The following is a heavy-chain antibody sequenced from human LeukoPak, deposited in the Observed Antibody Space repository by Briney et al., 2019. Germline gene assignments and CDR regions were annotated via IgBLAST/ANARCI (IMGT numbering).Heavy chain of an antibody. J-gene: IGHJ4*02. D-gene: IGHD6-13*01. CDR3: AKTRPLDSSSWSHGDY. Sequence: GGSLRLSCAASGFTFSSYAMSWVRQAPGKGLEWVSAISVSGDSTYYGDSVKGRFTISRDNSKNTLYLQMNSLRAEDTAVYYCAKTRPLDSSSWSHGDYWGQGTLVTVSS. CDR2: ISVSGDST. V-gene: IGHV3-23*01. CDR1: GFTFSSYA.